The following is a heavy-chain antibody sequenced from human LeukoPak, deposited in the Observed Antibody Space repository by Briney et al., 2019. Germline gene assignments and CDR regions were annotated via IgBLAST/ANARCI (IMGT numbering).Heavy chain of an antibody. CDR3: ARDARRGVELKAFDI. V-gene: IGHV1-8*02. Sequence: ASVSVSCKASGGTFSIYAISWVRQATGQGLEWMGWMNPNSGNTGYAQKFQGRVTMTRNTSISTAYMELSSLRSEDTAVYYCARDARRGVELKAFDIWGQGTMVTVSS. J-gene: IGHJ3*02. D-gene: IGHD1-7*01. CDR2: MNPNSGNT. CDR1: GGTFSIYA.